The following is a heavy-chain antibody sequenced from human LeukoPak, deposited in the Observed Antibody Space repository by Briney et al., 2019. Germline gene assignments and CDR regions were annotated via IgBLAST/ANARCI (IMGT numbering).Heavy chain of an antibody. CDR1: GFTFSSYS. Sequence: GGSLRLSCAASGFTFSSYSMNWVRQAPGKGLEWVSSISSSSSYIYYADSVKGRFTISRDNAKNPLYLQMNSLRAEDRAVYYCAREGGVAPAAMESDGMAVWGKGTTVTVSS. J-gene: IGHJ6*04. CDR3: AREGGVAPAAMESDGMAV. CDR2: ISSSSSYI. V-gene: IGHV3-21*01. D-gene: IGHD2-2*01.